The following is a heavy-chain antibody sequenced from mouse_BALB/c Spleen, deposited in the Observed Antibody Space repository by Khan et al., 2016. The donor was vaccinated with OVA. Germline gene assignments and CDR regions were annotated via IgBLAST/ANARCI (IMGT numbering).Heavy chain of an antibody. J-gene: IGHJ3*01. CDR3: ARNYDYDEGLAY. CDR2: IWSGGTT. Sequence: VELVESGPGLVQPSQSLSITCTVSGFSLTTYGVHWVRQSPGKGLEWLGVIWSGGTTDYSAPFISRLSITKDNSKSQVFFKMNSLQANDTAIYYCARNYDYDEGLAYWGQGTLVTVSA. V-gene: IGHV2-2*02. CDR1: GFSLTTYG. D-gene: IGHD2-4*01.